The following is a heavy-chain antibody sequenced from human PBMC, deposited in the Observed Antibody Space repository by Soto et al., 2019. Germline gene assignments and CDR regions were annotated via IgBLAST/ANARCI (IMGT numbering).Heavy chain of an antibody. V-gene: IGHV1-18*01. CDR3: VMVDNYVTPTPQDV. J-gene: IGHJ6*02. CDR1: GYIFVNYG. D-gene: IGHD3-16*01. CDR2: ISPYTGNT. Sequence: QVQLVQSGDEVKKPGASVKVSCKASGYIFVNYGIAWVRQAPGQGLEWMGWISPYTGNTHSASKVQLILTLPTDTSTSTAYMDLGSLTSDDTAVYYCVMVDNYVTPTPQDVWGQGTTVTVSS.